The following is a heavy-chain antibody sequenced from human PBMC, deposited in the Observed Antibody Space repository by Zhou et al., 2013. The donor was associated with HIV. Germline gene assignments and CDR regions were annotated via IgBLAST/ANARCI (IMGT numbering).Heavy chain of an antibody. CDR2: IVPIFGTA. V-gene: IGHV1-69*05. J-gene: IGHJ1*01. CDR1: GYTFTSYG. Sequence: QVQLIQSGPEVKKPGASVKVSCKASGYTFTSYGISWVRQAPGQGPEWMGGIVPIFGTANYAQKFQGRVTITTDESTSTAYMELSSLRSEDTAVYYCARVEWGSSWYPEYFQHWGQGTLVTVSS. D-gene: IGHD6-13*01. CDR3: ARVEWGSSWYPEYFQH.